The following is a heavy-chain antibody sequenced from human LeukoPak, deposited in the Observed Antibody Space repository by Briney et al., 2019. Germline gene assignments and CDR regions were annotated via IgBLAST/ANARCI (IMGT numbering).Heavy chain of an antibody. V-gene: IGHV3-11*01. Sequence: GGSLRLPCAAVGFTFSDYYMSWIRQAPGKGLEWVSSINGSGNTIYYADSAMGRFTISRDTAKNSLYLLMNSLTAEDTAVYYCARDRSGGTYYYDSSGYSFWGQGTLVTVSS. CDR3: ARDRSGGTYYYDSSGYSF. CDR1: GFTFSDYY. J-gene: IGHJ4*02. D-gene: IGHD3-22*01. CDR2: INGSGNTI.